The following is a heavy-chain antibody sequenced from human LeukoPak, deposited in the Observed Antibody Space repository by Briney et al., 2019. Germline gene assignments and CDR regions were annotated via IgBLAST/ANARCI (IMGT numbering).Heavy chain of an antibody. Sequence: ASVKVSCKASGYTFTGYYMHWVRQAPGQGPEWMGWINPNSGGTNYAQKFQGRVTMTRDTSISTAYMELSRLRSDDTAVYYCASADTAMVVIDYWGQGTLVTVSS. CDR3: ASADTAMVVIDY. V-gene: IGHV1-2*02. D-gene: IGHD5-18*01. J-gene: IGHJ4*02. CDR1: GYTFTGYY. CDR2: INPNSGGT.